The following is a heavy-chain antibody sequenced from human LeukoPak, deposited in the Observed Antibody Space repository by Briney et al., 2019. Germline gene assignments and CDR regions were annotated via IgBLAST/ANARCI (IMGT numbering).Heavy chain of an antibody. CDR2: ISGNGGRT. CDR1: GFTFSSYA. D-gene: IGHD3-9*01. V-gene: IGHV3-23*01. J-gene: IGHJ4*02. Sequence: GGSLRLSCAASGFTFSSYAMTWGPQAPGKGREWVAGISGNGGRTYYADSVKGRFTISRDNSTNTLYLLMNSRRAEDTAAYYCAKDRGRYFDWLYDFWGQGTLVTVSS. CDR3: AKDRGRYFDWLYDF.